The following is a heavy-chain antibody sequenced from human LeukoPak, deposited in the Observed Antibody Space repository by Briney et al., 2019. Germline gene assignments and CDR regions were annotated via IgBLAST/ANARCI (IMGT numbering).Heavy chain of an antibody. Sequence: PGGSLRLSCAASGFTFSDYYMSWIRQAPGKGLEWVSYISSSGSTIYYADSVKGRFTISRDNAKNSLYLQMNSLRAEDTAVYYCARSSRIAAAPHDYWGQGTLVTVSS. CDR2: ISSSGSTI. D-gene: IGHD6-13*01. CDR1: GFTFSDYY. V-gene: IGHV3-11*04. J-gene: IGHJ4*02. CDR3: ARSSRIAAAPHDY.